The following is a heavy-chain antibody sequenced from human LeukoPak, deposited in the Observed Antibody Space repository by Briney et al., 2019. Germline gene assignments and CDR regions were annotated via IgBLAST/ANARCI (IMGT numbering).Heavy chain of an antibody. CDR1: EYSFTSFY. CDR3: ARANPYDNKGYSPELRY. D-gene: IGHD3-10*01. CDR2: SDPNTGAT. J-gene: IGHJ4*02. V-gene: IGHV1-2*07. Sequence: ASVKVSCKTSEYSFTSFYIHWLRQAPGQGFEWIGWSDPNTGATKYEHFQGRVTMTTDTSIRTAYMDLTRLTSDDTAVYYCARANPYDNKGYSPELRYWGQGTLVTVSS.